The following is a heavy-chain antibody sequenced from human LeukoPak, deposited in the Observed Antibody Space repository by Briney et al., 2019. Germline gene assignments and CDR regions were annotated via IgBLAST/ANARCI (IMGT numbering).Heavy chain of an antibody. Sequence: ASVKVSCKASGYTFTSYAMHWVREAPGQGLEWMGWITPSGGTNYPQKFQGRVAITRDTSITTAYMDLSRLTSDDTAVYYCARDRYGDGFAHFDYWGQGALVTVSS. V-gene: IGHV1-2*02. CDR2: ITPSGGT. J-gene: IGHJ4*02. CDR3: ARDRYGDGFAHFDY. D-gene: IGHD5-24*01. CDR1: GYTFTSYA.